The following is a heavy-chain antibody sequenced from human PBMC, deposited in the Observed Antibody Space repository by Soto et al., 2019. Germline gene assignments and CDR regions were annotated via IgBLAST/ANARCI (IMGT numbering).Heavy chain of an antibody. Sequence: GGSLRLSCAASGFTFSSYGMHWVRQAPGKGLEWVAVISYDGSNKYYADSVKGRFTISRDNSKNTLYLQMNSLRAEDTAVYYCASGWGRSDAFDIWGQGTMVTVSS. D-gene: IGHD6-19*01. V-gene: IGHV3-30*03. CDR1: GFTFSSYG. J-gene: IGHJ3*02. CDR3: ASGWGRSDAFDI. CDR2: ISYDGSNK.